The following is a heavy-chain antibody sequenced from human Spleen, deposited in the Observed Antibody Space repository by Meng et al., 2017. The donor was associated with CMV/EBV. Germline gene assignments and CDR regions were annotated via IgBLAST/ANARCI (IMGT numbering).Heavy chain of an antibody. CDR3: AREEIEYSSSSPTWGY. J-gene: IGHJ4*02. V-gene: IGHV3-21*01. Sequence: GESLKISCAASGFTFSSYSMNWVRQAPGKGLEWASSISSSSTYIYYADSVKGRFTISRDNAKNSLYLQMNSLRAEDTAVYYCAREEIEYSSSSPTWGYWGQGTLVTVSS. CDR1: GFTFSSYS. D-gene: IGHD6-6*01. CDR2: ISSSSTYI.